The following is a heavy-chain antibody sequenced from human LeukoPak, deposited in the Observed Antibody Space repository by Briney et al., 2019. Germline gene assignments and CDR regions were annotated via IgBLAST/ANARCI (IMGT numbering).Heavy chain of an antibody. D-gene: IGHD1-1*01. CDR3: AKDLQLERPRRDY. V-gene: IGHV3-23*01. Sequence: PGGSLRLSRAASGLPFKSYAMSWVRQAPGKGLEWVSAISGSGGSTYYADSVKGRFTISRDNSKNTLYLQMNSLRAEDTAVYYCAKDLQLERPRRDYWGQGTLVTVSS. CDR1: GLPFKSYA. J-gene: IGHJ4*02. CDR2: ISGSGGST.